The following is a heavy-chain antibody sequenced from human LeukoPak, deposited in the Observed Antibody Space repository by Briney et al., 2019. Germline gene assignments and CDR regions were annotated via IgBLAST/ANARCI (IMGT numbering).Heavy chain of an antibody. V-gene: IGHV4-59*01. D-gene: IGHD3-3*01. CDR2: IYYSGST. J-gene: IGHJ5*02. CDR1: GGSISSYY. CDR3: ARGGYYDFWSGTSYWFDP. Sequence: PSEPLSLTFTVSGGSISSYYWSWIRQPPGKGLEWIGYIYYSGSTNYNPSLKSRVTISVDTSKNQFSLKLSSVTAADTAVYYCARGGYYDFWSGTSYWFDPWGQGTLVTVSS.